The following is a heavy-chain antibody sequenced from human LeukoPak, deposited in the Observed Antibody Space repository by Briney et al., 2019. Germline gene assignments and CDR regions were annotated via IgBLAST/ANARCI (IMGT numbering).Heavy chain of an antibody. CDR3: ARDRGSSGWYRGGDWFDP. J-gene: IGHJ5*02. D-gene: IGHD6-19*01. V-gene: IGHV3-11*01. Sequence: PGGSLRLSCAASGFTSSDYYMSWIRQAPGKGLEWVSYISSSGSTIYYADSVKGRFTISRDNAKNSLYLQMNSLRAEDTAVYYCARDRGSSGWYRGGDWFDPWGQGTLVTVSS. CDR2: ISSSGSTI. CDR1: GFTSSDYY.